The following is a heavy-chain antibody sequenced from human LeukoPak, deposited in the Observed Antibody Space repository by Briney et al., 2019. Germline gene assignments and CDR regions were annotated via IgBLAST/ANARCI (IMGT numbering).Heavy chain of an antibody. CDR2: ISSSGSTI. CDR3: AKDQCSSTSCYPKYYYYYYGMDV. J-gene: IGHJ6*02. D-gene: IGHD2-2*01. V-gene: IGHV3-11*01. Sequence: GGSLRLSCAASGFTFSDYYMSWIRQAPGKGLEWVSYISSSGSTIYYADSVKGRFTISRDNSKNTLYLQMNSLRAEDTAVYYCAKDQCSSTSCYPKYYYYYYGMDVWGQGTTVTVSS. CDR1: GFTFSDYY.